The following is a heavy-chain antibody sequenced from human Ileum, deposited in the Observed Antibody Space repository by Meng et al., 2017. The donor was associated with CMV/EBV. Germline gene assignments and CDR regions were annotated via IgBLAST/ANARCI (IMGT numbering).Heavy chain of an antibody. CDR2: ISSNGDTT. CDR1: LFTFSHSG. Sequence: AASLFTFSHSGMSWVRQSPGQGLEWVSGISSNGDTTYYVEYVKGRFTVSRDNSKNTLYLQMNSLSVDDTAVYYCAKANSGWSNYFDYWGQGILVTVSS. D-gene: IGHD6-19*01. V-gene: IGHV3-23*01. CDR3: AKANSGWSNYFDY. J-gene: IGHJ4*02.